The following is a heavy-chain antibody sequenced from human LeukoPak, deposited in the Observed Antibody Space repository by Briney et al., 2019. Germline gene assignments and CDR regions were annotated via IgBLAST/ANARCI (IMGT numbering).Heavy chain of an antibody. J-gene: IGHJ4*02. CDR1: GYSISSGYY. Sequence: SETLSLTCTVSGYSISSGYYWGWIRQPPGKGLEWIGSIYHSGSTYYNPSLKSRVTISVDTSKNQFSLKLSSVTAADTAVYYCARDAVAVAGLLNWGPGTLVTVSS. CDR3: ARDAVAVAGLLN. V-gene: IGHV4-38-2*02. CDR2: IYHSGST. D-gene: IGHD6-19*01.